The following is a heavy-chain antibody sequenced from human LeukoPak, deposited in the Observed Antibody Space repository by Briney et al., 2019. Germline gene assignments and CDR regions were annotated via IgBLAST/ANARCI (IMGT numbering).Heavy chain of an antibody. Sequence: ASVKVSCKASGYTFTSYGISWVRQAPGQGLEWMGWISAYNGNTNYAQKLQGRVTMTTDTSTSTAYMELRSLRSDDTAVYYCARGYRNYYGSGSEKNYFDYWGQGTLVTVSS. CDR3: ARGYRNYYGSGSEKNYFDY. J-gene: IGHJ4*02. CDR1: GYTFTSYG. V-gene: IGHV1-18*01. CDR2: ISAYNGNT. D-gene: IGHD3-10*01.